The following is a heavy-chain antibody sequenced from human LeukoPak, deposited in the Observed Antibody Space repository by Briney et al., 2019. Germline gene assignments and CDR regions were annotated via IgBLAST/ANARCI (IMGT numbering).Heavy chain of an antibody. CDR1: GFTFSSYG. J-gene: IGHJ1*01. CDR2: ISYDGSNK. CDR3: ARPYSSGWYVDFQH. Sequence: GGSLRLSCAASGFTFSSYGMHWVRQAPGKGLEWVAVISYDGSNKYYADSVKGRFTISRDNSKNTLYLQMNSLRAEDTAVYYCARPYSSGWYVDFQHWGQGTLVTASS. D-gene: IGHD6-19*01. V-gene: IGHV3-30*03.